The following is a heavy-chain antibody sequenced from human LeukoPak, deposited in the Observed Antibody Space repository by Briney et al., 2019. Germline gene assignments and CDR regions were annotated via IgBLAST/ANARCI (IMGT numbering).Heavy chain of an antibody. CDR3: AGGAYCGGDCYSSPLDAFDI. CDR1: GFTFSSYS. CDR2: ISSSSSYI. Sequence: PGGSLRLSCAASGFTFSSYSMNWVRQAPGKGLEWVSSISSSSSYIYYADSVKGRFTISRDNAKNSPYLQMNSLRAEDTAVYYCAGGAYCGGDCYSSPLDAFDIWGQGTMVTVSS. J-gene: IGHJ3*02. V-gene: IGHV3-21*01. D-gene: IGHD2-21*02.